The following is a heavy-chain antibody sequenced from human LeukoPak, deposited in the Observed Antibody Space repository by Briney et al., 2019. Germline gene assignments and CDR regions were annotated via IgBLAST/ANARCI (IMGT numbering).Heavy chain of an antibody. CDR1: GFTFSSYA. V-gene: IGHV3-23*01. D-gene: IGHD1-1*01. CDR2: ISGSGGST. J-gene: IGHJ5*02. Sequence: GGSLRLSCAASGFTFSSYAMSWVRQAPGEGLEWVSAISGSGGSTYYADSVKGRFTISRDNSKNTLYLQMNSLRAEDTAVYYCAKGPPVQLEQENNWFDPWGQGTLVTVSS. CDR3: AKGPPVQLEQENNWFDP.